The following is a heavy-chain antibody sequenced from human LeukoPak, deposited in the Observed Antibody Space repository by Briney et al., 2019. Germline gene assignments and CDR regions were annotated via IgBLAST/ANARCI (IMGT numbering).Heavy chain of an antibody. J-gene: IGHJ4*02. Sequence: SETLSLTCTVSGYSISSGYYWGWIRQPPGKGLEWIGTIYHSGSTYYNPSLKSRVTISVDTSKNQFSLKLSSVTAADTAVYYCAREAMVVVTAIVDYWGQGTLVTVSS. CDR1: GYSISSGYY. CDR2: IYHSGST. D-gene: IGHD2-21*02. CDR3: AREAMVVVTAIVDY. V-gene: IGHV4-38-2*02.